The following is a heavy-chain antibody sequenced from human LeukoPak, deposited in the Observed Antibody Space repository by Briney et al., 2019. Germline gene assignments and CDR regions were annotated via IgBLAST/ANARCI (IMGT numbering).Heavy chain of an antibody. Sequence: PGGSLRLSCAASGFTFSSYSMNWVRQAPGKGLEWVSSISSSSNYIYYADSVKGRFTISRDNAKNTLYLQMNSLRAEDTAVYYCARRSAAKDAFDIWGQGTMVTVSS. CDR1: GFTFSSYS. D-gene: IGHD6-25*01. CDR3: ARRSAAKDAFDI. CDR2: ISSSSNYI. V-gene: IGHV3-21*01. J-gene: IGHJ3*02.